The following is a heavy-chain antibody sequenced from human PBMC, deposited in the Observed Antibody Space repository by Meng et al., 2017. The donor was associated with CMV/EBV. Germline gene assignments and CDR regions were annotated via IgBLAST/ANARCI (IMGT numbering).Heavy chain of an antibody. J-gene: IGHJ4*02. CDR2: MNPNSGNT. CDR1: GYTFTSYD. V-gene: IGHV1-8*03. D-gene: IGHD5-18*01. Sequence: ASVKVSCKASGYTFTSYDINWVRQATGQGLEWMGWMNPNSGNTGYAQKFQGRVTITRNTSISTAYMELSSQRSEDTAVYYCARSRSEWIQLWNSYYFDYWGQGTLVTVSS. CDR3: ARSRSEWIQLWNSYYFDY.